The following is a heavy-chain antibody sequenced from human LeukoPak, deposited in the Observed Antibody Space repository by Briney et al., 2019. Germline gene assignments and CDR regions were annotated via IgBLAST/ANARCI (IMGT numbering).Heavy chain of an antibody. CDR1: GFIFSNYA. V-gene: IGHV3-23*01. Sequence: YPGGSLRLSYAASGFIFSNYAMSWVRRAPGRGLEWLSAISSSGGSTYYAGSVKGRFTTSRDNAQNTLHLQMNSLRTEDTAVYHCARQLGYCSDGSCYFDYWGQGTLVTVSS. CDR2: ISSSGGST. J-gene: IGHJ4*02. D-gene: IGHD2-15*01. CDR3: ARQLGYCSDGSCYFDY.